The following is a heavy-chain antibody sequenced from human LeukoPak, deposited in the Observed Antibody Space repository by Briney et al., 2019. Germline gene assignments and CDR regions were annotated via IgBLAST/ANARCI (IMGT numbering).Heavy chain of an antibody. CDR3: ARSYYGSGSEGY. V-gene: IGHV1-2*02. J-gene: IGHJ4*02. CDR2: INPDSGGT. CDR1: GYTFTGHY. D-gene: IGHD3-10*01. Sequence: ASVKVSCKASGYTFTGHYMHWVRQAPGQGLEWMGWINPDSGGTNYAQKFQGRVTMTRDTSISPAYMELSRLRSDDTAMYYCARSYYGSGSEGYWGQGTLVTVSS.